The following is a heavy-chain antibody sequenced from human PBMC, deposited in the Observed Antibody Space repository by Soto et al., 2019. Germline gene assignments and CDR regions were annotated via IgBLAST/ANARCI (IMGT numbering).Heavy chain of an antibody. D-gene: IGHD2-15*01. CDR2: IYYSGGT. CDR3: AREVVVVAATSHYYYGMDV. CDR1: GGSISSGDYY. Sequence: SETLSLTCTVSGGSISSGDYYWSWIRQPPGKGLEWIGYIYYSGGTYYNPSLKSRVTISVDTSKNQFSLKLSSVTAADTAVYYCAREVVVVAATSHYYYGMDVWGQGTTVTVSS. J-gene: IGHJ6*02. V-gene: IGHV4-30-4*01.